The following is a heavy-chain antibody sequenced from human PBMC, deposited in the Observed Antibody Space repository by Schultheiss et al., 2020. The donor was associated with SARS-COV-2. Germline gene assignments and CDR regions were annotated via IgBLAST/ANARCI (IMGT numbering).Heavy chain of an antibody. CDR1: GFTFSSYS. J-gene: IGHJ6*02. D-gene: IGHD3-10*01. CDR3: ARGWGYGSGSYYTEFVLYGMDD. Sequence: GGSLRLSCAASGFTFSSYSMNWVRQAPGKGLEWVSTISGSGTSTYYADSVKGRFTISRDNSKNTLYLQMNSLRAEDTAVYYCARGWGYGSGSYYTEFVLYGMDDWGQGATVTVSS. V-gene: IGHV3-23*01. CDR2: ISGSGTST.